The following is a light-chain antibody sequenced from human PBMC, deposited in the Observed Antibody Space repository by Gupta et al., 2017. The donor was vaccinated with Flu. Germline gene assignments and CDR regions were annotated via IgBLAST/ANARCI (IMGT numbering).Light chain of an antibody. CDR3: QQYDRSTVT. CDR1: QRVSSNH. Sequence: EIVLTQSSGTLSLTPGERATHSCRAIQRVSSNHLAWYQQLPGQPPRLLIYGASRRATGIPDRFRGSGSGTDFTLTISRLEPEDIEVYYCQQYDRSTVTFGQGTKVDIK. V-gene: IGKV3-20*01. CDR2: GAS. J-gene: IGKJ1*01.